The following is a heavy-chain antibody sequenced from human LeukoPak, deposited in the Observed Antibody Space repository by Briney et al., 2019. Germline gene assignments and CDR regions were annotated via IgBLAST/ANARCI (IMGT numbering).Heavy chain of an antibody. CDR1: GFTFSSYG. CDR3: ANSRVGGYSYGPKPPVDC. D-gene: IGHD5-18*01. J-gene: IGHJ4*02. CDR2: ISYDGSNK. Sequence: GGSLRLSCAASGFTFSSYGMHWVRQAPGKGLEWVAVISYDGSNKYYADSVKGRFTISRDNSKNTLYLQMNSLRAEDTAVYYCANSRVGGYSYGPKPPVDCWGQGTLVTVSS. V-gene: IGHV3-30*18.